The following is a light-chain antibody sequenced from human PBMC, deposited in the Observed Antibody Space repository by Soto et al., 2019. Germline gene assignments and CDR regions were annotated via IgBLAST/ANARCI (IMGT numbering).Light chain of an antibody. CDR3: QSYDSSLSGYV. J-gene: IGLJ1*01. V-gene: IGLV1-40*01. CDR1: SSNIGAGYD. Sequence: QSVLTQPPSVSGAPGQRVTISCTGSSSNIGAGYDVHWYQQLPGTAPKLLIYANNNRPSGVPDRFAGSKSGTSVSLAITGLQSDDEADYYCQSYDSSLSGYVFGTGTKVNAL. CDR2: ANN.